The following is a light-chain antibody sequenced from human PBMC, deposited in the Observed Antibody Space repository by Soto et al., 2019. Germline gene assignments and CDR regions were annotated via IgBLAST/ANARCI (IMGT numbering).Light chain of an antibody. Sequence: QSVLTQPASVSGSPGQSITISCTGTSSDVGGYNYVSWYQQHPGIAPKLIIYEVSDRPSGVSNRFSGSKSGNTAYLTISGLQAEDEADYYCCSYTSSGTRVFGGGTKVTVL. CDR2: EVS. CDR3: CSYTSSGTRV. CDR1: SSDVGGYNY. J-gene: IGLJ3*02. V-gene: IGLV2-14*01.